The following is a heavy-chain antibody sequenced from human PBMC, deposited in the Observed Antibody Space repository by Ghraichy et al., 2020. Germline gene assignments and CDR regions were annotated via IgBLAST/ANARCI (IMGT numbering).Heavy chain of an antibody. J-gene: IGHJ3*02. D-gene: IGHD2-2*01. CDR1: GFTFSSYS. CDR2: ISSSSSYI. Sequence: LSLTCAASGFTFSSYSMNWVRQAPGKGLEWVSSISSSSSYIYYADSVKGRFTISRDNAKNSLYLQMNSLRAEDTAVYYCARVRGTEVPAAMLDAFDIWGQGTMVTVSS. V-gene: IGHV3-21*01. CDR3: ARVRGTEVPAAMLDAFDI.